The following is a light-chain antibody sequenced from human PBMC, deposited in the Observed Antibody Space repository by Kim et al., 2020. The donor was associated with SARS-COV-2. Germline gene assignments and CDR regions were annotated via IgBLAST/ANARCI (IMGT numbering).Light chain of an antibody. J-gene: IGLJ3*02. CDR2: LNSDGSH. V-gene: IGLV4-69*01. CDR3: QTWGTGIWV. CDR1: SGHRSYA. Sequence: AAVQTTCTLGSGHRSYAIAWHQQQPEKGPRYLMKLNSDGSHSKGDGIPDRFSGSSSGAERYLTISSLQSEDEADYYCQTWGTGIWVFGGGTQLTVL.